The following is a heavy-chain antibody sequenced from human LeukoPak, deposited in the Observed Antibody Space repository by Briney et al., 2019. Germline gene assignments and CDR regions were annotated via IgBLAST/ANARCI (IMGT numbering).Heavy chain of an antibody. CDR3: ARLVGATMVDY. CDR1: GGSISSSSYY. Sequence: SETLSLTCTVSGGSISSSSYYWGWIRQPPGKGLEWIGSIYYSGSTYYNPSLKSRVTISVDTSKNQFSLKLSSVTAADTAVYYCARLVGATMVDYWGQGTLVTVSS. D-gene: IGHD1-26*01. V-gene: IGHV4-39*01. J-gene: IGHJ4*02. CDR2: IYYSGST.